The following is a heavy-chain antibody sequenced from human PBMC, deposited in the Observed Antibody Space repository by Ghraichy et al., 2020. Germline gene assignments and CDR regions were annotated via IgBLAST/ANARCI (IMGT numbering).Heavy chain of an antibody. CDR2: IWYDGSNK. CDR3: ARAQRLLWFRESSYYYYGMDV. Sequence: GGSLRLSCAASGFTFSSYGMHWVRQAPGKGLEWVAVIWYDGSNKYYADSVKGRFTISRDNSKNTLYLQMNSLRAEDTAVYYCARAQRLLWFRESSYYYYGMDVWGQGTTVTVSS. D-gene: IGHD3-10*01. J-gene: IGHJ6*02. CDR1: GFTFSSYG. V-gene: IGHV3-33*01.